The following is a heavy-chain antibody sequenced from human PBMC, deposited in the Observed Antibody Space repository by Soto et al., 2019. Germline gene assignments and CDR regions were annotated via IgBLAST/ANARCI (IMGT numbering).Heavy chain of an antibody. CDR1: GGSISSGGYY. Sequence: QVQLQESGPGLVKPSQTLSLTCTVSGGSISSGGYYWSWIRQHPGKGLEWIGYIYYSGSTYYNPSLKSRVTISVDTSKNQLSLKLSSVTAADTAVYYCARSQRGVTVTTDLWGQGTLVTVSS. J-gene: IGHJ4*02. CDR3: ARSQRGVTVTTDL. D-gene: IGHD4-17*01. CDR2: IYYSGST. V-gene: IGHV4-31*03.